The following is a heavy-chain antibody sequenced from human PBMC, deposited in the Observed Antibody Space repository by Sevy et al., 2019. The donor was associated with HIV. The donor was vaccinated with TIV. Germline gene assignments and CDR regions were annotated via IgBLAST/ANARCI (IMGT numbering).Heavy chain of an antibody. J-gene: IGHJ3*01. Sequence: SETLSLTCTVSGDSIRSGSYYWSWFRQPAGKGLEWIGRIYTSGSPKYNPSLESRVTISADTSKNQFSLELSSVTAADTAIYYCARDKRFLNDAFDVWGQGTTVTVSS. CDR1: GDSIRSGSYY. V-gene: IGHV4-61*02. CDR2: IYTSGSP. CDR3: ARDKRFLNDAFDV. D-gene: IGHD3-10*01.